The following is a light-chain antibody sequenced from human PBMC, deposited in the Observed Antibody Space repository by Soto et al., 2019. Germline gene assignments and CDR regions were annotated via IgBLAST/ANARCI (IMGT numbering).Light chain of an antibody. CDR2: KAS. CDR3: QQYDSYSWT. CDR1: QTISSW. Sequence: DIQMAQSPWTLSGSVGDGVTITCRASQTISSWLAWYQQKPGKAPKLLIYKASTLKSGVPSRFSGSGSGTEFTLTISSLQPDDFATYYCQQYDSYSWTFGQGTKVDIK. J-gene: IGKJ1*01. V-gene: IGKV1-5*03.